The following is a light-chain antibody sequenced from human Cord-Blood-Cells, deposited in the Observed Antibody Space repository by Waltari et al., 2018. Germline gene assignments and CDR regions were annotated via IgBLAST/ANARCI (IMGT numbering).Light chain of an antibody. V-gene: IGKV1-8*01. CDR3: QQYYSYPYT. J-gene: IGKJ2*01. CDR2: AAS. Sequence: AIRMTQSPSSFSASTGDRVTITCRASQGISSYLDWYQQKPGKAPKLLIYAASTLQSVVPSRFSGSGSGTDFTLTISCLQSEDFATYYCQQYYSYPYTFGQGTKLELK. CDR1: QGISSY.